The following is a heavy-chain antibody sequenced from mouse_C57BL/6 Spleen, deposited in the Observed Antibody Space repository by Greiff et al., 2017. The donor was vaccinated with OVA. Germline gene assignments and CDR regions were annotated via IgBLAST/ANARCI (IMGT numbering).Heavy chain of an antibody. CDR1: GFTFSNYW. J-gene: IGHJ3*01. CDR2: IRLKSDNYAT. D-gene: IGHD2-2*01. CDR3: TGIYYGYDEGPWFAY. Sequence: EVQGVESGGGLVQPGGSMKLSCVASGFTFSNYWMNWVRQSPEKGLEWVAQIRLKSDNYATHYAESVKGRFTISRDDSKSSVYLQMNNLRAEDTGIYYCTGIYYGYDEGPWFAYWGQGTLVTVSA. V-gene: IGHV6-3*01.